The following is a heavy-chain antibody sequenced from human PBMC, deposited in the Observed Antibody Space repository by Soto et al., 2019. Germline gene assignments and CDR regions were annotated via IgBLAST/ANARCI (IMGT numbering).Heavy chain of an antibody. CDR3: AKGGGRDY. CDR2: ISGSGGST. J-gene: IGHJ4*02. D-gene: IGHD3-10*01. V-gene: IGHV3-23*01. Sequence: EVQLLESGGGLVQPGGSLRLSCAASGFTFSSYAMSWVRQAPGKGLEWVSAISGSGGSTYYAESVKGRFTISRDNFKNTQYLQMNSLRAEDTAVYYSAKGGGRDYWGQGTLVTVSS. CDR1: GFTFSSYA.